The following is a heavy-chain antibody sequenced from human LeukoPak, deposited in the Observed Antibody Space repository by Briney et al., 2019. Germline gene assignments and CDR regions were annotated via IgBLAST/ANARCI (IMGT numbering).Heavy chain of an antibody. J-gene: IGHJ4*02. Sequence: GGSLRLSCAASGVTFSSYGMHWVRQAPREGLGWGAVIWYEGSNKYYADSVKGRFTISRDNSKNKLYLQMHSLRAEDTAVYYCASSPHAGYSSGWYFDYWGQGTLVTVSS. CDR3: ASSPHAGYSSGWYFDY. V-gene: IGHV3-33*01. CDR1: GVTFSSYG. CDR2: IWYEGSNK. D-gene: IGHD6-19*01.